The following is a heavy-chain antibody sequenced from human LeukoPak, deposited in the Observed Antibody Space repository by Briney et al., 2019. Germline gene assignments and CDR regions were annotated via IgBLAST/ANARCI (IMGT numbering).Heavy chain of an antibody. CDR3: ARGDSSGHPAFDY. J-gene: IGHJ4*02. Sequence: LETLSLTCTVSGGSISNNYWTWIRQPPGKGLEWIGYFYNSGSTNYNPSLKSRVTISVDTSKNQFSLKLTSVTAADAAVYYCARGDSSGHPAFDYWGQGTLVTVSS. V-gene: IGHV4-59*01. D-gene: IGHD3-22*01. CDR2: FYNSGST. CDR1: GGSISNNY.